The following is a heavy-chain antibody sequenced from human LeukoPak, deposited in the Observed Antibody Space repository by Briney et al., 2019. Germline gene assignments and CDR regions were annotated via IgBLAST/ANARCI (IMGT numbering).Heavy chain of an antibody. D-gene: IGHD3-22*01. J-gene: IGHJ4*02. CDR3: AKDGETYYYDSSGYVDY. V-gene: IGHV3-30*02. CDR2: IRYDGSNK. CDR1: GFTFSSYG. Sequence: GGSLRLSCAASGFTFSSYGMHWVRQAPGKGLEWVAFIRYDGSNKYYADSVKGRFTISRDNSKNTLYLQMNSLRAEDTAVYYCAKDGETYYYDSSGYVDYWGQGTLVTVSS.